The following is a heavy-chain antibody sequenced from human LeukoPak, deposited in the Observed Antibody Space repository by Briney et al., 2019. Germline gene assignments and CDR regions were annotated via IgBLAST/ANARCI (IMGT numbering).Heavy chain of an antibody. Sequence: SETLSLTCTVSGGSISSYYWSWIRQPPGKGLEWIGYIYYTGSANYNPSLKSRVTISVDTSKNQFSLKLSSATAADTAVCYCARDVDSSGYIDYWGRGTLVTVSS. CDR2: IYYTGSA. CDR3: ARDVDSSGYIDY. CDR1: GGSISSYY. D-gene: IGHD3-22*01. V-gene: IGHV4-59*01. J-gene: IGHJ4*02.